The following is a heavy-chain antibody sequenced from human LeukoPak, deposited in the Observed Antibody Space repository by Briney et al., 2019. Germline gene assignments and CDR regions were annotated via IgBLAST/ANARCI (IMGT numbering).Heavy chain of an antibody. D-gene: IGHD3-9*01. CDR2: ISGSGGST. V-gene: IGHV3-23*01. CDR3: AKDMRFDWTPYYFDY. CDR1: GFTFSSYA. J-gene: IGHJ4*02. Sequence: GGSLRLSCAASGFTFSSYAMSWVRQASGKGLEWVSAISGSGGSTYYADSVKGRFTISRDNSKNTLYQQMNSLRAEDTAVYYCAKDMRFDWTPYYFDYWGQGTLVTVSS.